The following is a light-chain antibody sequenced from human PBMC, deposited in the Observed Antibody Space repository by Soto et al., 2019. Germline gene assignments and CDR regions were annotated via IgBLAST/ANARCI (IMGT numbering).Light chain of an antibody. CDR2: WAS. V-gene: IGKV4-1*01. CDR3: HQYASSPWT. Sequence: DIVMTQSPASLALSLGERATINCKSSQSVLYSPNNKNYLAWYQQKPGQPPKLLLYWASMRESGVPDRFSGSASGTDLTLTISSLQAEDVAVYYCHQYASSPWTFGPGTKVEIK. J-gene: IGKJ1*01. CDR1: QSVLYSPNNKNY.